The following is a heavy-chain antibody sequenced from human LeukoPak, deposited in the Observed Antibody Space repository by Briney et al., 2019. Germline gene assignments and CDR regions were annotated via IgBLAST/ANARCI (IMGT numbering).Heavy chain of an antibody. CDR2: IYYCGST. D-gene: IGHD2-21*02. CDR1: GGSISNYN. CDR3: TRGARYCGRDRYPDGFDM. J-gene: IGHJ3*02. V-gene: IGHV4-59*01. Sequence: SETLSLTCTVSGGSISNYNWSWIWPPPGRGLEWIGYIYYCGSTNYNYDPSLNSRVTISGDTSKNQFYLKLNSVTAADTAVYYCTRGARYCGRDRYPDGFDMWGQGTMVIVSS.